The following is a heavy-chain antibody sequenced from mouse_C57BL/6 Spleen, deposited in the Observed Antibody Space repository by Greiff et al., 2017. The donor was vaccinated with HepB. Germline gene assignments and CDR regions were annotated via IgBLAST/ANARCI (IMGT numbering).Heavy chain of an antibody. CDR2: ISSGSSTI. V-gene: IGHV5-17*01. D-gene: IGHD2-1*01. CDR3: ARLGYDGYLDY. Sequence: EVQVVESGGGLVKPGGSLKLSCAASGFTFSDYGMHWVRQAPEKGLEWVAYISSGSSTIYYADTVTGRFTISRDNAKNTLFLQMTSLRSEDTAMYYGARLGYDGYLDYWGQGTTLTVSS. CDR1: GFTFSDYG. J-gene: IGHJ2*01.